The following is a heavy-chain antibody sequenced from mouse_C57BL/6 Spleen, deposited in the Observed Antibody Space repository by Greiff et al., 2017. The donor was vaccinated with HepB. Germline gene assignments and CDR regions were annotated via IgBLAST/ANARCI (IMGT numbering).Heavy chain of an antibody. J-gene: IGHJ2*01. CDR1: GFTFSSYA. CDR3: TRDRPYFDY. CDR2: ISSGGDYI. V-gene: IGHV5-9-1*02. Sequence: EVKLEESGEGLVKPGGSLKLSCAASGFTFSSYAMSWVRQTPEKRLEWVAYISSGGDYIYYADTVKGRFTISRDNARNTLYLQMSSLKSEDTAMYYCTRDRPYFDYWGQGTTLTVSS.